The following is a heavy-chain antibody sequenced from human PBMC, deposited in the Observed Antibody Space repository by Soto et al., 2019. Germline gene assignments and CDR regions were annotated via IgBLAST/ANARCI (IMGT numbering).Heavy chain of an antibody. CDR1: GGSFNGYY. V-gene: IGHV4-34*01. Sequence: QVQLQQCGAGLLKTSENLSITCAVYGGSFNGYYWSWNRQPPGKGLEWIWEINHSGSTNYHPSLKSRVTISVDTSKNQFSLKLSSVTAADTAVYYCARGLVGAYDYWGQGTLVTVSS. CDR2: INHSGST. CDR3: ARGLVGAYDY. D-gene: IGHD1-26*01. J-gene: IGHJ4*02.